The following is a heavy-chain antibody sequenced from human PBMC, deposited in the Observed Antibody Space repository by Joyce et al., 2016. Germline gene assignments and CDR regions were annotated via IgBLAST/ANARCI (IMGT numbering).Heavy chain of an antibody. CDR2: INCSSGDT. Sequence: QVQLVQSGAEVKQPAASVKVSCKASGYTFPVYDIHGVRQAPGQGLEVMGWINCSSGDTHYVQRCQDRVTMTRDTSITTAYMELSRLRSDDAAVYYCARDDTEHCRGSRCYPLWGQGTLVTVSS. CDR1: GYTFPVYD. CDR3: ARDDTEHCRGSRCYPL. V-gene: IGHV1-2*02. D-gene: IGHD2-15*01. J-gene: IGHJ4*02.